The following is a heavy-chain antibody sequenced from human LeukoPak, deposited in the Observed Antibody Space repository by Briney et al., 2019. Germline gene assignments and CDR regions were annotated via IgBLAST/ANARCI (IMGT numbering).Heavy chain of an antibody. D-gene: IGHD6-19*01. CDR1: GFTFSSYG. V-gene: IGHV3-33*01. Sequence: GGSLRLSCAASGFTFSSYGMHWVRQAPGKGLEWVAVIWYDGSNKYYADSVKGRFTISRDNSKNTLYLQMNSLRAEDTAVYYCARDGSSGWHWVDYWGQGTLVTVSS. CDR3: ARDGSSGWHWVDY. J-gene: IGHJ4*02. CDR2: IWYDGSNK.